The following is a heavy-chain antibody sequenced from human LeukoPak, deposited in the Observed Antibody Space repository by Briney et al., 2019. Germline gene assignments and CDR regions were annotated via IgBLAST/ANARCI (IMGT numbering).Heavy chain of an antibody. CDR1: GFTFSTYA. CDR2: IRGSGGCT. Sequence: PGGSLRLSCAASGFTFSTYAMSWVRQAPGRGLEWVSGIRGSGGCTYYADSVKGRFTISRDNSKNTLYLQMNSLRVEDTAVYYCASTPFYDYVWGSYRYRGLFDNWGQGTLVSVSS. J-gene: IGHJ4*02. CDR3: ASTPFYDYVWGSYRYRGLFDN. D-gene: IGHD3-16*02. V-gene: IGHV3-23*01.